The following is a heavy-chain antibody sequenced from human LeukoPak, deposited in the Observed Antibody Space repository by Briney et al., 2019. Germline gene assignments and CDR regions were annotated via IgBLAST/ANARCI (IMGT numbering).Heavy chain of an antibody. CDR3: ARLRPGRYSSGYYGWYFDY. CDR1: GGSINNHY. D-gene: IGHD3-22*01. Sequence: SETLSLTCIVSGGSINNHYWTWIRQTPGKGLEWIGDIHYTGTTKYNPSLKSRVTISVDTSKNQFSLKLSSVTAADTAVYYCARLRPGRYSSGYYGWYFDYWGQGTLVTVSS. J-gene: IGHJ4*02. CDR2: IHYTGTT. V-gene: IGHV4-59*11.